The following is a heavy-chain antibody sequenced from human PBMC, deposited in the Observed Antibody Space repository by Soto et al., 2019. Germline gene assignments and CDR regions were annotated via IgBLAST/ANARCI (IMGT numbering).Heavy chain of an antibody. D-gene: IGHD3-9*01. CDR3: PRGQYYDVLTGYRNGVFDY. Sequence: QVQLQQWGAGLLKPSETLSLTCAVYGGPFSGYYWSWIRQPPGKGLEWIGEINHSGSANYNPSRKSRVTISEDTSKDQFSLKVTSVTAADTAVYYCPRGQYYDVLTGYRNGVFDYWGQGTLVTVSS. J-gene: IGHJ4*02. V-gene: IGHV4-34*01. CDR1: GGPFSGYY. CDR2: INHSGSA.